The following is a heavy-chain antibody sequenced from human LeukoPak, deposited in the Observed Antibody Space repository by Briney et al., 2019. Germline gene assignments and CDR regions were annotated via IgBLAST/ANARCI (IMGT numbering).Heavy chain of an antibody. CDR1: GGSISSGSYY. CDR3: ARSFLDTAIPYGMDV. V-gene: IGHV4-61*09. CDR2: IYTHGST. D-gene: IGHD5-18*01. J-gene: IGHJ6*01. Sequence: SETLSLTCTVSGGSISSGSYYCSWIRQPAGRGLEWIGHIYTHGSTDYNPSLKSRVTISVDTSKNQFSLKLSSVTAADTAVYYCARSFLDTAIPYGMDVWGQGTTVTVSS.